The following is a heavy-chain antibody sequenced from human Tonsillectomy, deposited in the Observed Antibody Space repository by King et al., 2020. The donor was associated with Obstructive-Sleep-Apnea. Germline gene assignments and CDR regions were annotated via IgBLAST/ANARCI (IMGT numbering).Heavy chain of an antibody. D-gene: IGHD6-19*01. CDR3: ARGLVADTRYFDL. Sequence: VQLVESGGGAVQPGRSLRLSCIASGLTFRNYGMHWIRQAPGKGLEWVAFVRNDGSNTYYADSVKGRFTIARDNAKNTLYLQMNSLGADDTAVYFCARGLVADTRYFDLWGRGTLVTVSS. CDR2: VRNDGSNT. J-gene: IGHJ2*01. CDR1: GLTFRNYG. V-gene: IGHV3-30*02.